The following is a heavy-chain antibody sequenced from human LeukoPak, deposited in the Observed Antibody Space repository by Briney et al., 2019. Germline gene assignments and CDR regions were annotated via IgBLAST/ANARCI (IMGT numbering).Heavy chain of an antibody. CDR2: IKQDGSEK. Sequence: GGSLRLSCAASGFTFTNYWMNWVRQAPGKGLEWVANIKQDGSEKYYVDSVKGRFTVSRDNAKNSLSLQMNSLRAEDTAVYYCARGFYYYDNSGYYYFCFDYWGRGTLVTVSS. J-gene: IGHJ4*02. D-gene: IGHD3-22*01. V-gene: IGHV3-7*03. CDR1: GFTFTNYW. CDR3: ARGFYYYDNSGYYYFCFDY.